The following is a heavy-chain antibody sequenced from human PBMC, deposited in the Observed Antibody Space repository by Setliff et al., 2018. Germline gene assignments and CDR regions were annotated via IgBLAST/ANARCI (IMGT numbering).Heavy chain of an antibody. V-gene: IGHV4-4*07. CDR1: GGSISNYY. J-gene: IGHJ6*03. Sequence: SETLSLTCTVSGGSISNYYWSWIRQPAGKGLEWIGRIYTSGSTNYNPTLKSRVTMSVDTSKNQFSLKLSPVTAADTAVYYCARKGISALSGGRVICPPGRYVDVWGKGTTVTVSS. D-gene: IGHD2-15*01. CDR2: IYTSGST. CDR3: ARKGISALSGGRVICPPGRYVDV.